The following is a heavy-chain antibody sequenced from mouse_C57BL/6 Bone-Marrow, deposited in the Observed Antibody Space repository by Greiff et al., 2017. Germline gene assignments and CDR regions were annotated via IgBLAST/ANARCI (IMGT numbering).Heavy chain of an antibody. D-gene: IGHD2-4*01. J-gene: IGHJ2*01. Sequence: QVQLKQSGAELVKPGASVKLSCKASGYIFTEYTIHWVKQRSGQGLEWIGWFYPGSGSIKYNERFKDKATLTADKASNTVYMELSRLTSEDSAVYFCARHERYYDYEVYFDYWGQGTTLTVSS. CDR2: FYPGSGSI. CDR3: ARHERYYDYEVYFDY. CDR1: GYIFTEYT. V-gene: IGHV1-62-2*01.